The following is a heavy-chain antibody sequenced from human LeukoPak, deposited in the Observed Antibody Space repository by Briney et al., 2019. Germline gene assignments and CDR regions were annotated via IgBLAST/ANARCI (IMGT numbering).Heavy chain of an antibody. CDR1: GFTVSSNS. J-gene: IGHJ4*02. CDR3: AKVIFGPLSYYFDY. CDR2: IYSDNT. V-gene: IGHV3-53*01. D-gene: IGHD3-16*02. Sequence: GASLRLSCTVSGFTVSSNSMSWVRQAPGKGLEWVSFIYSDNTHYSDSVKGRFTISRDNSKNTLYLQMNSLRAEDTAVYYCAKVIFGPLSYYFDYWGQGTLVTVSS.